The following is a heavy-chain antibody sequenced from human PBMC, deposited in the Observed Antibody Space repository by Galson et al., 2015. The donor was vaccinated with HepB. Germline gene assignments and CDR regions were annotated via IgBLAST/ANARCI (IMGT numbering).Heavy chain of an antibody. D-gene: IGHD4-17*01. CDR1: AFNVTNNY. J-gene: IGHJ6*02. V-gene: IGHV3-66*03. Sequence: SLRLSCAASAFNVTNNYMSWVRQAPGKGLDWVSVIYRNGSTYYADSVKGRFTISRDNSKNTVYLQMNSLRAEDTAVYYCARDQGDDYVNYYYFGMDIWDQGTTVTVSS. CDR3: ARDQGDDYVNYYYFGMDI. CDR2: IYRNGST.